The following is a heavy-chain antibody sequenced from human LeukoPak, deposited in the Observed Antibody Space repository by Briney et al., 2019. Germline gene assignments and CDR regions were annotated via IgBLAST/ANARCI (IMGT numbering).Heavy chain of an antibody. V-gene: IGHV3-23*01. Sequence: GGSLRLSCAASGFTFSSYAMSWVRQAPGKGLEWVSAISGSGGSTYYADSVKGRFTISRDNSKNTVYLQMNSLRAEDTAVYYCAKSLGVRDYYYDSSGYYYFDYWGQGTLVTVSS. CDR3: AKSLGVRDYYYDSSGYYYFDY. CDR2: ISGSGGST. CDR1: GFTFSSYA. D-gene: IGHD3-22*01. J-gene: IGHJ4*02.